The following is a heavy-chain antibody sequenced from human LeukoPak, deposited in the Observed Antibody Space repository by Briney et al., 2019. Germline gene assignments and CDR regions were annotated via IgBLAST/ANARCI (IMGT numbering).Heavy chain of an antibody. CDR3: ARVRYGELDV. V-gene: IGHV3-23*01. J-gene: IGHJ6*02. CDR1: GFTFGSIA. CDR2: MSGSGGST. Sequence: GGPLRLPCEALGFTFGSIAMDGSPRAPGKGLEWVSSMSGSGGSTYYADSVKGRFTISRDDSKNTLYLQMNSLRAEDTAVYYCARVRYGELDVWGQGTTVTVSS. D-gene: IGHD4-17*01.